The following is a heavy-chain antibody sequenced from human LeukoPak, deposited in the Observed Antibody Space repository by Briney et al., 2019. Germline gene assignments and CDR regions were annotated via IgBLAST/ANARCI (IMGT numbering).Heavy chain of an antibody. CDR2: MNPNSGNT. CDR1: GYTFTSYD. CDR3: ARGRAVAGKYFQH. D-gene: IGHD6-19*01. V-gene: IGHV1-8*01. J-gene: IGHJ1*01. Sequence: ASVKVSCKASGYTFTSYDINWVRQATGQELEWMGWMNPNSGNTGYAQKFQGRVTMTRNTSISTAYMELSSLRSEDTAVYYCARGRAVAGKYFQHWGQGTLVTVSS.